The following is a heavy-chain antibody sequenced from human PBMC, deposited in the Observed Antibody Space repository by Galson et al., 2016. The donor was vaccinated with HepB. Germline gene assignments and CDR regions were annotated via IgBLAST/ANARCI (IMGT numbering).Heavy chain of an antibody. D-gene: IGHD4-11*01. Sequence: SLRLSCAASGFSFRSYGMSWVRQAPGKGLEWVSAISPSGETAYYADSVKGRFAFSRDNSKNTLFLQMNSLRVEDTALYYCAKAASNYGYRLGIDVWGQGTTVTVSS. CDR1: GFSFRSYG. V-gene: IGHV3-23*01. J-gene: IGHJ6*02. CDR2: ISPSGETA. CDR3: AKAASNYGYRLGIDV.